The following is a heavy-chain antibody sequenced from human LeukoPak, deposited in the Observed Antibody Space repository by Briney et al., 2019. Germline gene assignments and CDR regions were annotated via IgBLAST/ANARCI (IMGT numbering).Heavy chain of an antibody. V-gene: IGHV4-39*07. CDR1: GGSISSSSYY. D-gene: IGHD3-22*01. CDR3: ARDSRGYYDSSGYFDH. CDR2: IYHSGST. J-gene: IGHJ4*02. Sequence: PSETLSLTCTVSGGSISSSSYYWGWIRQPPGEGLEWIGSIYHSGSTYYNPSLKSRVTISVDTSKNQLYLKLNSVTAADTAVYYCARDSRGYYDSSGYFDHWGQGTLVTVSS.